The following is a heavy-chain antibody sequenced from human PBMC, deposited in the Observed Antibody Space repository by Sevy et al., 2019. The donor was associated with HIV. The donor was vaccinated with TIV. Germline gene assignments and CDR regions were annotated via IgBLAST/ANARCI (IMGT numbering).Heavy chain of an antibody. CDR2: ISSSSSTI. Sequence: GGSLRLSCAASGFTFSSYSMNWVRQAPGKGLEWVSYISSSSSTIYYADSVKGRFTISRDNAKNSLYLQMNSLRDEDTAVYYCAREDQRASMGYYYYGMDVWGQGTTVTVSS. D-gene: IGHD2-2*01. CDR1: GFTFSSYS. J-gene: IGHJ6*02. V-gene: IGHV3-48*02. CDR3: AREDQRASMGYYYYGMDV.